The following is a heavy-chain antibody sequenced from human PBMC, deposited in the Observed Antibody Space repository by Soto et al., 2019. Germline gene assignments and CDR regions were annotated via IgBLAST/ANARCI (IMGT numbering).Heavy chain of an antibody. CDR1: GDTFKNCV. CDR3: AAELGFGKLSVV. V-gene: IGHV1-69*01. CDR2: IIPLFGTT. Sequence: QVQVVQSGVEVRRPGSSVKVSCKASGDTFKNCVISWARQAPGQGLEWMGGIIPLFGTTDFAQRFQGRLTITTDESTTTAYMELSRLRSEDTATYYCAAELGFGKLSVVWGQGPTVIVSS. D-gene: IGHD3-10*01. J-gene: IGHJ6*02.